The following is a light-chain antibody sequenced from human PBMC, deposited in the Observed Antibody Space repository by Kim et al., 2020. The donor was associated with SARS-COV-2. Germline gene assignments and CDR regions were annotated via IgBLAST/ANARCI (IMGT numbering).Light chain of an antibody. J-gene: IGLJ3*02. V-gene: IGLV3-25*03. CDR2: EDT. Sequence: SYELTQPPSVSVSPGQTARITCSGDALPKQYAYWFQQKPGQAPVVLIYEDTERPSGIPERLSGSTSGTTVTLTISAVQAEDEADYYCQSADSSDTFWVFGGGTQLTVL. CDR3: QSADSSDTFWV. CDR1: ALPKQY.